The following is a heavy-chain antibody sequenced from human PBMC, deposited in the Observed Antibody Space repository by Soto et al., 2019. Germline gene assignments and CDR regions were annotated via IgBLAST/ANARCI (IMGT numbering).Heavy chain of an antibody. Sequence: EVQLVESGGGLVQPGGSLRLSCVGYGFSVSDYWMHWVRQAPGTGLMWVSRSNGDGSDTSYADSVKGRLTISSDNAKNTLYLQMTSLGPDDSAVYYCTRGASGYGNFDTWGLGTLVTVSS. CDR2: SNGDGSDT. D-gene: IGHD5-12*01. J-gene: IGHJ4*02. CDR3: TRGASGYGNFDT. V-gene: IGHV3-74*01. CDR1: GFSVSDYW.